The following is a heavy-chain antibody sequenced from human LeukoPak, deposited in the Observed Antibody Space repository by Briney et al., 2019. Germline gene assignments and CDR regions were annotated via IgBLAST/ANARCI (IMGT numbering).Heavy chain of an antibody. V-gene: IGHV3-74*01. CDR3: GRGGDHGSWFDP. Sequence: GGSLRLSCAASGFTFGSYWMHWVRQAPGKGLVWVSRINNDGRSTNYADSVKGRFTISRDNAQNTLYLQMNNLRAEDAAVYYCGRGGDHGSWFDPWGQGTLVTVSS. D-gene: IGHD4-17*01. CDR1: GFTFGSYW. CDR2: INNDGRST. J-gene: IGHJ5*02.